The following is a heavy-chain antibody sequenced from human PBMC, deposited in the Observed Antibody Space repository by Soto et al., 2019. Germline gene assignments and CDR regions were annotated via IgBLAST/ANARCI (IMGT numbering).Heavy chain of an antibody. CDR2: ISYDGRNE. J-gene: IGHJ6*02. CDR1: GFTFSRYA. D-gene: IGHD6-19*01. Sequence: QVKLVESGGGVVQPGRSLRLSCVASGFTFSRYAMDWVRQAPGKGLKWVAIISYDGRNEYYADSMKGRFTISRDNSKNTLYLQMNSLRPEDTAVYYCAKGRGGWRNYGMDVWGQGTTVTVSS. V-gene: IGHV3-30*18. CDR3: AKGRGGWRNYGMDV.